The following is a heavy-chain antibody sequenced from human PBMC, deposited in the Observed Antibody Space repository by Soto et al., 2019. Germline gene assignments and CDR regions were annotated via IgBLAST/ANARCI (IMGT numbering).Heavy chain of an antibody. CDR3: GKERTGCDHSYGMDV. Sequence: EVHLVESGGGLVQPGGSLRLSCEASGLTFSRYALSWVRLRPGRGLEWVAWISGSGTGPNSADSVKGRFTISRDNSKSTLYLDRDSLTVEDTPVYYGGKERTGCDHSYGMDVGGQGTTVTVS. CDR2: ISGSGTGP. CDR1: GLTFSRYA. V-gene: IGHV3-23*04. J-gene: IGHJ6*02. D-gene: IGHD3-9*01.